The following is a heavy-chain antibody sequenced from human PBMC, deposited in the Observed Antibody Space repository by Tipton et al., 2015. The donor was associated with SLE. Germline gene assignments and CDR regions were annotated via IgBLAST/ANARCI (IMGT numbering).Heavy chain of an antibody. J-gene: IGHJ6*03. CDR2: INHSGTT. Sequence: TLSLTCTVSGGSIGSYYWSWIRQPPGKGLEWIGEINHSGTTNYNPSLKSRVTISVDTSKSQFSLKLSSVTAADTAVYYCARGGEYGSSWYPRNYYYMDVWGKGTTVTVSS. D-gene: IGHD6-13*01. V-gene: IGHV4-34*01. CDR3: ARGGEYGSSWYPRNYYYMDV. CDR1: GGSIGSYY.